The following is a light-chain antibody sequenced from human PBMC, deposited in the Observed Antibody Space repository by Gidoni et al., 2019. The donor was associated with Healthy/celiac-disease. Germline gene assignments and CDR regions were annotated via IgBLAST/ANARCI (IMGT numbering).Light chain of an antibody. CDR2: DAS. J-gene: IGKJ5*01. CDR3: QQRSNWPIT. Sequence: DIVLTQSPATLSLSPGESATLPCRASQSVSSYLAWYQQKPGQAPRLLIYDASNRATGIPARVSGSGSGTDFTLTISSLEPEEFAVYYCQQRSNWPITFGEGTRLEIK. V-gene: IGKV3-11*01. CDR1: QSVSSY.